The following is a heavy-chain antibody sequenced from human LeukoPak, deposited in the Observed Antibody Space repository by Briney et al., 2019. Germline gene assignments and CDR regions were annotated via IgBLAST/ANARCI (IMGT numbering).Heavy chain of an antibody. J-gene: IGHJ6*02. V-gene: IGHV1-8*01. CDR1: GYTFTRYA. D-gene: IGHD6-13*01. Sequence: ASVKVSCKASGYTFTRYAINWVRQATGQGLEWMGWMNPNSGNTGYAQKFQGRVTMTRNTSISTAYMELSSLRSEDTAVYYCARAGYSSFWYYYYGMDVWGQGTTVTVSS. CDR3: ARAGYSSFWYYYYGMDV. CDR2: MNPNSGNT.